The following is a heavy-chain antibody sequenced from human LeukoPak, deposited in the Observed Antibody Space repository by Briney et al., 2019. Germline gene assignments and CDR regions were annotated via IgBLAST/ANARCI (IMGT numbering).Heavy chain of an antibody. Sequence: SETLSLTCTVSGGSISSYYWSWIRQPPGKGLEWIGSIYYSGSTYYNPSLKSRVTISVDTSKNQFSLKLSSVTAADTAVYYCARLRGPFPYYWGQGTLVTVSS. CDR3: ARLRGPFPYY. D-gene: IGHD2-21*01. CDR2: IYYSGST. V-gene: IGHV4-39*01. J-gene: IGHJ4*02. CDR1: GGSISSYY.